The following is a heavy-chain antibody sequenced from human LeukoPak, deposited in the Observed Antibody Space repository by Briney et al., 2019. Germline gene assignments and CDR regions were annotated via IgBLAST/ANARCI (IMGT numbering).Heavy chain of an antibody. Sequence: GASVKVSCKASGGTFSSYAIIWVRQAPGQGLEWMGRIIPILGIANYAQKFQGRVTITADKSTSTAYMELSSLRSEDTAVYYCARTVSPLGYYYYGMDVWGQGTTVTVSS. D-gene: IGHD4-4*01. CDR1: GGTFSSYA. CDR2: IIPILGIA. V-gene: IGHV1-69*04. J-gene: IGHJ6*02. CDR3: ARTVSPLGYYYYGMDV.